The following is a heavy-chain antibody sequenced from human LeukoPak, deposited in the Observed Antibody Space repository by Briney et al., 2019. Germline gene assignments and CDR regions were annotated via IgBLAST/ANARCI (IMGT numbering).Heavy chain of an antibody. CDR1: GFTFSDYY. V-gene: IGHV3-11*04. CDR3: ARDPKYYYDSSGHYYSAKYFQR. CDR2: ISSSGSTI. Sequence: NPGGSLRLSCAASGFTFSDYYMSWIRQAPGKGLEWVSYISSSGSTIYYADSVKGRFTISRDNAKNSLYLQMNSLRAEDTAVYYCARDPKYYYDSSGHYYSAKYFQRWGQGTLVTVSS. J-gene: IGHJ1*01. D-gene: IGHD3-22*01.